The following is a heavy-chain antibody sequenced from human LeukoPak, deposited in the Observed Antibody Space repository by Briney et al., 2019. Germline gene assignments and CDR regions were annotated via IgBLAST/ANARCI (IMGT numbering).Heavy chain of an antibody. CDR3: AKRAELAVPGHFDY. D-gene: IGHD6-19*01. Sequence: HPGGSLRLSCAASGFTFRNYAMSWVRQTPGKGLEWVSAIGGSGGGTYYADSVKGRFTISRDNSKNTLYLQVNSLRAEDTAVYYCAKRAELAVPGHFDYWGQGTLVTVSS. CDR1: GFTFRNYA. CDR2: IGGSGGGT. V-gene: IGHV3-23*01. J-gene: IGHJ4*02.